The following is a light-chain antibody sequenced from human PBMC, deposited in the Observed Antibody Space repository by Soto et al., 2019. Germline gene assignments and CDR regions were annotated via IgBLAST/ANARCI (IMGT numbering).Light chain of an antibody. CDR1: QYVSTN. J-gene: IGKJ4*01. Sequence: ETVMTQFPATLSVSPGERATLSCRASQYVSTNLAWYQQQPGQPPRLLIYDASNRATGIPARFSGSGSGTDFTLTISSLEPEDFAVYYCQHRSNWPPTFGGGTKVEIK. V-gene: IGKV3-11*01. CDR2: DAS. CDR3: QHRSNWPPT.